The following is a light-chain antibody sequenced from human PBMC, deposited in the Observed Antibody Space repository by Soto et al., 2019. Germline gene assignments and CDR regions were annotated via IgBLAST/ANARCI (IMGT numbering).Light chain of an antibody. J-gene: IGKJ1*01. CDR1: HSVGSNY. Sequence: IVLTQSPGTLSLSPGERATLSCRASHSVGSNYLAWYQQKPGQAPRLLIYGASSRATGIPDRFSGSGSGTDFTLTISRLEPEDSAVFYCQQYDSSPWTFGQGTKVEIK. CDR3: QQYDSSPWT. V-gene: IGKV3-20*01. CDR2: GAS.